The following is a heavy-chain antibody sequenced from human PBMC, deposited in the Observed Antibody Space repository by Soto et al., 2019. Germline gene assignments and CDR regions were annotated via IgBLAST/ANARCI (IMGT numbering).Heavy chain of an antibody. Sequence: QVQLVQSGAEVKKPGASVKVSCKSSGYTFTSYGISWVRQAPGQGLEWMGWISGYNGNTNYAQKLQGRVTMTTDTSTSTAYVELRGLRSDDTAVYYCARDEEYKWNDGGWLDPWGQGTLVTVSS. J-gene: IGHJ5*02. D-gene: IGHD1-1*01. CDR3: ARDEEYKWNDGGWLDP. V-gene: IGHV1-18*01. CDR2: ISGYNGNT. CDR1: GYTFTSYG.